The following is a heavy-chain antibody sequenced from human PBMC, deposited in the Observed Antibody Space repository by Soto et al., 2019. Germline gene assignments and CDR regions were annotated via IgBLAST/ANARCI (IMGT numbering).Heavy chain of an antibody. J-gene: IGHJ5*02. D-gene: IGHD3-22*01. CDR3: ARGGTMIVVAPPGWFDP. CDR1: GGTFSSYA. Sequence: WASVKVSCKASGGTFSSYAISWVRQAPGQGLEWMGGIIPIFGTANYAQKFQGRVTIIADESTSTAYMELSSLRSEDTAVYYCARGGTMIVVAPPGWFDPWGQGTLVTVSS. CDR2: IIPIFGTA. V-gene: IGHV1-69*13.